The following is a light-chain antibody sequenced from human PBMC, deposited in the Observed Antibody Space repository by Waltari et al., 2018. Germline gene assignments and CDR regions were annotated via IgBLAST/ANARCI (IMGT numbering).Light chain of an antibody. Sequence: EIVLTQSPATLSLSPGERATLSCRASRSVGNYLAWYQQKPGQAPRLLIYDASIRAPGSPAGFSGSGSGTDFTLTISSLEPEDFAVYFCQQRGNWPSGYTFGQGTKLEIK. V-gene: IGKV3-11*01. CDR2: DAS. J-gene: IGKJ2*01. CDR3: QQRGNWPSGYT. CDR1: RSVGNY.